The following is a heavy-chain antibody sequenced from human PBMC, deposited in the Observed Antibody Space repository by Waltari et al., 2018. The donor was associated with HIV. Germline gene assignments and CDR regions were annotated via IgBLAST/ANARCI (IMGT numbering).Heavy chain of an antibody. CDR1: GGSISSYY. Sequence: QVQLQESGPGLVKTSETLSLTCTVSGGSISSYYWSWIRQPPGKGLEWIGYIYYSGSTNYNPSLKSRVTISVDTAKNQFSLKLSSVTAADTAVYYCARLHYDILTGVPIVGWFDPWGQGTLVTVSS. D-gene: IGHD3-9*01. J-gene: IGHJ5*02. CDR3: ARLHYDILTGVPIVGWFDP. CDR2: IYYSGST. V-gene: IGHV4-59*08.